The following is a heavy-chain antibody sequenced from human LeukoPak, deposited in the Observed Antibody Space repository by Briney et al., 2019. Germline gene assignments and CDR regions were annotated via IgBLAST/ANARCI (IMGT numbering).Heavy chain of an antibody. V-gene: IGHV4-39*01. CDR2: IYYSGST. CDR1: GGSTSSSSYY. Sequence: SETLSLTCTVSGGSTSSSSYYWGWIRQPPGKGLEWIGSIYYSGSTYYNPSLKSRVTISVDTSKNQFSLKLSSVTAADTAVYYCVSGLNYYYYYMDVWGKGTTVTVSS. CDR3: VSGLNYYYYYMDV. J-gene: IGHJ6*03.